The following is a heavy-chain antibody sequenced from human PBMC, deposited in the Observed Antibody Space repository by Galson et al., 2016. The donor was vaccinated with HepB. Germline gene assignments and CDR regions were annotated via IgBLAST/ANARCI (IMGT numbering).Heavy chain of an antibody. Sequence: SLRLSCAASGFTFRIFTIHWVRQAPGKGLEWVATTSSLGDILYYADSVKGRFTIFRDQSKNTVYLQMNSLRVEDTAVYYCAKTYGDYHIGQWDYWGQGTLVSVSS. CDR1: GFTFRIFT. V-gene: IGHV3-30-3*01. CDR2: TSSLGDIL. J-gene: IGHJ4*02. D-gene: IGHD4-17*01. CDR3: AKTYGDYHIGQWDY.